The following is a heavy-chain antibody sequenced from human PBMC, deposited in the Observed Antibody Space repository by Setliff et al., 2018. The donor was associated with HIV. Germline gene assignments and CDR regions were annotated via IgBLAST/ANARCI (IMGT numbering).Heavy chain of an antibody. V-gene: IGHV3-30*03. CDR2: ISYDGSNK. D-gene: IGHD1-26*01. J-gene: IGHJ6*02. Sequence: GGSLRLSCAGSGFTFDSHGMIWVRQAPGRGLEWVAVISYDGSNKYYADSVKGRFTISRDNSKNTLYLQMNSLRAEDTAVYYCARGVGATTGPPYYYYGMDVWGQGTTVTVSS. CDR1: GFTFDSHG. CDR3: ARGVGATTGPPYYYYGMDV.